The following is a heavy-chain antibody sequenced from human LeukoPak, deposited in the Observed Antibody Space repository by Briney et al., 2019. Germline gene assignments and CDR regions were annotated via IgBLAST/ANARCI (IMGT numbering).Heavy chain of an antibody. J-gene: IGHJ4*02. D-gene: IGHD2-21*02. V-gene: IGHV4-59*01. CDR2: IYYSGST. Sequence: SETLSLTCTVSGGSISTYYWSWIRQPPGKGLEWIGYIYYSGSTNYNPSLKSRVTISLDTSKNQFSLKLSSVTAADTAVYFCARQPPNTASFDYWGQGTLVTVSS. CDR1: GGSISTYY. CDR3: ARQPPNTASFDY.